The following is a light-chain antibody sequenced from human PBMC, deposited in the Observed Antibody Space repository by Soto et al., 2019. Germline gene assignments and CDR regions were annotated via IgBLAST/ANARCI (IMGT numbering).Light chain of an antibody. CDR1: QSVSSS. V-gene: IGKV3D-15*02. Sequence: EIVLTQSPATLSVSPGETVTLSCRASQSVSSSVAWYQQKPGRAPRLLISGASTRATGIPARFSGSGSGTDFTLTISSLQSEDFAVYHCQQYRMSPNTFGQGTRLEIK. CDR2: GAS. CDR3: QQYRMSPNT. J-gene: IGKJ5*01.